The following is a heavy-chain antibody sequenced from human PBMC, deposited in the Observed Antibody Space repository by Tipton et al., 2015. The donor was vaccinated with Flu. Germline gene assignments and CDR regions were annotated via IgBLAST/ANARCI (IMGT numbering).Heavy chain of an antibody. CDR1: GGSISSGDYY. V-gene: IGHV4-30-4*01. Sequence: TLSLTCTVSGGSISSGDYYWSWIRQPPGKGLEWIGYIYYSGSTYYNPSLKSRVTISVDTSKNQFSLKLSSVTAADTAVYYCARDQVPSGSGSYSVDAFDIWGQGTMVTVSS. CDR3: ARDQVPSGSGSYSVDAFDI. CDR2: IYYSGST. J-gene: IGHJ3*02. D-gene: IGHD3-10*01.